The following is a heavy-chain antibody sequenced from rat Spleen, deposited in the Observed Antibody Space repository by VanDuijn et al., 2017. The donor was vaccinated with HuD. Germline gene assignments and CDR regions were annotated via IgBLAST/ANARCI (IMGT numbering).Heavy chain of an antibody. V-gene: IGHV5-20*01. D-gene: IGHD1-6*01. CDR2: ISYDGSST. Sequence: EVQLVESGGGLVQPGRSMKLSCAASGFTFSNYDMAWVRQAPTKGLEWVASISYDGSSTYYRDSVKGRFTISRDNAKSTLYLQMDSLRSEDTATYYCTTGRILRIITRGGFDYWGQGVMVTVSS. CDR3: TTGRILRIITRGGFDY. CDR1: GFTFSNYD. J-gene: IGHJ2*01.